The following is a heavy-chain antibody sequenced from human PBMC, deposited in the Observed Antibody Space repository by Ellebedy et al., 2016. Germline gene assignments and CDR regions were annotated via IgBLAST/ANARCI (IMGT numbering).Heavy chain of an antibody. CDR1: GGSFGSYW. J-gene: IGHJ5*02. CDR2: IYYSGNT. D-gene: IGHD3-10*01. V-gene: IGHV4-59*01. Sequence: SETLSLXXTVSGGSFGSYWWSWLRQTPGKGLEWIGYIYYSGNTYYKPSLKSRVTISLDMSKNQFSLNLTSVTAADTAVYYCARDTYYYASENYEDWFDPWGQGTLATVSS. CDR3: ARDTYYYASENYEDWFDP.